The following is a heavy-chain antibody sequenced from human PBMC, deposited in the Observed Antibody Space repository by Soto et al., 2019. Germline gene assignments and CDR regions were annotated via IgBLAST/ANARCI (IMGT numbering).Heavy chain of an antibody. J-gene: IGHJ6*02. CDR3: ARCSPYYYDSRGYYNSYYYYYGMDV. D-gene: IGHD3-22*01. CDR2: IHPGDSDT. V-gene: IGHV5-51*01. CDR1: GYSFTRYW. Sequence: GESLKTSCKGSGYSFTRYWIVWVLQMPGKGLECMGIIHPGDSDTIYSPSFQGQVTISADKSISTAYLQWSSLKASDTAMYYCARCSPYYYDSRGYYNSYYYYYGMDVWGQGTPVTVSS.